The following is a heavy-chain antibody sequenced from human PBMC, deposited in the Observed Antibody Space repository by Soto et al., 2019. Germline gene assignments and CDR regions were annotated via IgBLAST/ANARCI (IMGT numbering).Heavy chain of an antibody. CDR3: ATVDDFWSGYLDRGFDP. D-gene: IGHD3-3*01. J-gene: IGHJ5*02. V-gene: IGHV1-24*01. Sequence: ASVKVSCKDSGYNLTELSMHWVRQAPGKELEWMGGFDPEDGETIYAQKFQGRVTMTEDTSTDTAYMELSSLRSEDTAVYYCATVDDFWSGYLDRGFDPWGEGTLVTASS. CDR2: FDPEDGET. CDR1: GYNLTELS.